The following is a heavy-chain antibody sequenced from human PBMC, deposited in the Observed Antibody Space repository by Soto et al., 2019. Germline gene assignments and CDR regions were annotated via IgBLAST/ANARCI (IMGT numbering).Heavy chain of an antibody. CDR2: IFPADSDT. J-gene: IGHJ4*02. CDR1: VYSFSNYW. V-gene: IGHV5-51*01. CDR3: ASSVVVPSTMNYFDY. D-gene: IGHD2-15*01. Sequence: PGESLKISCQGSVYSFSNYWIAWVRQMPGKGLEWMGIIFPADSDTKYSPSFQGQVTISADKSISTAYLQWSSLKASDTAMYYCASSVVVPSTMNYFDYWGQGSLVTVSS.